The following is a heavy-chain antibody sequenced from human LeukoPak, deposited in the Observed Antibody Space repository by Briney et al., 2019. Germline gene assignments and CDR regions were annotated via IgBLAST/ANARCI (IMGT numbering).Heavy chain of an antibody. Sequence: ASVKVSCKASGYTFTGYYMHWVRQAPGQGLEWMGWINPNSGGTNYAQKFQGWVTMTRDTSISTAYMELSRLRSDDTAVYYCAREQGQGYYGSGSYYTYYFDYWG. V-gene: IGHV1-2*04. D-gene: IGHD3-10*01. CDR1: GYTFTGYY. CDR2: INPNSGGT. CDR3: AREQGQGYYGSGSYYTYYFDY. J-gene: IGHJ4*01.